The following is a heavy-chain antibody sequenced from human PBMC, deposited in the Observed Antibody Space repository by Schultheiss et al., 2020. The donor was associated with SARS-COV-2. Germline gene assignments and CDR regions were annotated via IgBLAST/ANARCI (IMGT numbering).Heavy chain of an antibody. V-gene: IGHV3-33*01. CDR2: IWYDGSNK. CDR1: GFTLSSYG. Sequence: GGSLRLSCAASGFTLSSYGMHWVRQAPGKGLEWVSVIWYDGSNKYYADSVKGRFTISRDNSKNTLYLQMNSLRDEDTAVYYCARDGLSIAARPVWGGDYWAQGTLVTCSS. CDR3: ARDGLSIAARPVWGGDY. J-gene: IGHJ4*02. D-gene: IGHD6-6*01.